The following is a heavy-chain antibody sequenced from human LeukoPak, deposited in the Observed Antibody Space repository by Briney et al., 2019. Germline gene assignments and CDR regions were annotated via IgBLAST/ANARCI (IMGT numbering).Heavy chain of an antibody. D-gene: IGHD2-15*01. CDR2: IGTAGDT. J-gene: IGHJ4*02. V-gene: IGHV3-13*01. CDR3: ARGGGYCGGGSCYKHYYFDY. CDR1: GFTFSDFD. Sequence: PGGSLRLSCAASGFTFSDFDMHWVRQTTGKGLEWVSVIGTAGDTYYPGSVEGRFTISRENAENSLYLQMNSLRAGGTAVYYCARGGGYCGGGSCYKHYYFDYWGQGTLVTVSS.